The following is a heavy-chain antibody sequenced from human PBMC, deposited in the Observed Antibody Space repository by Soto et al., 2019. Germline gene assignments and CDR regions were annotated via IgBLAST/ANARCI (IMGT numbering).Heavy chain of an antibody. CDR2: FDPEDGET. D-gene: IGHD3-10*01. V-gene: IGHV1-24*01. CDR3: ATVPGRGYYYYGMDV. Sequence: ASVKVSCKVSGYTLTELSMHCVRQAPGKGLEWMGGFDPEDGETIYAQKFQGRVTMTEDTSTDTAYMELSSLRSEDTAVYYCATVPGRGYYYYGMDVWGQGTTVTVSS. J-gene: IGHJ6*02. CDR1: GYTLTELS.